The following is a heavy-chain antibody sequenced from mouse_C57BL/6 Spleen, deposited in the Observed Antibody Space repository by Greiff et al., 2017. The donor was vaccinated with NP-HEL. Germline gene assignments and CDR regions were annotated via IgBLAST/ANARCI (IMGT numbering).Heavy chain of an antibody. V-gene: IGHV1-7*01. CDR2: INPSSGYT. CDR1: GYTFTSYW. D-gene: IGHD1-1*01. Sequence: VKLMESGAELAKPGASVKLTCKASGYTFTSYWMHWVKQRPGQGLEWIGYINPSSGYTKYNQKFKDKATLTADKSSSTAYMQLSSLTYEDSAVYYCARGGFTTVAHFDYWGQGTTLTVSS. CDR3: ARGGFTTVAHFDY. J-gene: IGHJ2*01.